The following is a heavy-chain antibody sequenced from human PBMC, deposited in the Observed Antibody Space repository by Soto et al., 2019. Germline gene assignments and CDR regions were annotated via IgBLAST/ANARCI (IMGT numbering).Heavy chain of an antibody. J-gene: IGHJ5*02. Sequence: SRPTLVNPTQTLTLTCTLSGFSFNRSGMSVGWIRQPPGKALEWLALIYWDDDKRYSPSLKSRLTITKDTSKNQVVLTMTNMDPVDTATYYCAHSLIGYYYDSSGSNWFDPWGQGTLVTVSS. CDR2: IYWDDDK. CDR1: GFSFNRSGMS. D-gene: IGHD3-22*01. CDR3: AHSLIGYYYDSSGSNWFDP. V-gene: IGHV2-5*02.